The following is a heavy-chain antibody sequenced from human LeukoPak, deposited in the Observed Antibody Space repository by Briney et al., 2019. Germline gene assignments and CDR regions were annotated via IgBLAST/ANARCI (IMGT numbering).Heavy chain of an antibody. CDR1: GFTFSSYG. CDR3: AKGSQLWLLGNLDY. V-gene: IGHV3-30*02. CDR2: IRYDGSNK. D-gene: IGHD5-18*01. J-gene: IGHJ4*02. Sequence: GGSLRLSCAASGFTFSSYGMHWVRQAPGKGLEWVAFIRYDGSNKYYADSVKGRFTISRDNSKNTLYLQMNSLRAEDTAVYYCAKGSQLWLLGNLDYWGQGTLVTVSS.